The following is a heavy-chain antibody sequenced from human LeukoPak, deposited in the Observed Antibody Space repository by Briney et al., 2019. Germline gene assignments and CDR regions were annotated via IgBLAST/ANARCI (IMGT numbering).Heavy chain of an antibody. J-gene: IGHJ4*02. Sequence: ASVKVSCKASGYTFTSYGISWVRQAPGQGLEWIGWISAYNGNTNYAQKLQGRVTMTTDTSTSTAYMELRSLRSDDTAVYYCARGRYYYDSSGPPYDYWGQGTLVTVSS. CDR3: ARGRYYYDSSGPPYDY. D-gene: IGHD3-22*01. CDR2: ISAYNGNT. CDR1: GYTFTSYG. V-gene: IGHV1-18*01.